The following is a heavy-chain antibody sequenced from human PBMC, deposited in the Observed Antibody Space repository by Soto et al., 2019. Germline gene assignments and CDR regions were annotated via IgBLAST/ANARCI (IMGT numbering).Heavy chain of an antibody. D-gene: IGHD2-15*01. Sequence: EVQLVESGGGLVKPGGSLRLSCAASGFTFNNGWMSWVRHAPGKGLEWVGRIKSEVAGGTTDYSAPVQGRFTMSRDDSKNTVHLQMSSLKTEDTAVYYCTTDSTQTFCDGGPCYSVLTKIHDSWGQGTLVTVSS. J-gene: IGHJ4*02. CDR3: TTDSTQTFCDGGPCYSVLTKIHDS. V-gene: IGHV3-15*01. CDR1: GFTFNNGW. CDR2: IKSEVAGGTT.